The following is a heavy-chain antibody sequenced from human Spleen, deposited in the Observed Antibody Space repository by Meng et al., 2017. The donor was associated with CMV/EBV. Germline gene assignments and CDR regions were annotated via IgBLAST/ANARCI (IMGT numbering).Heavy chain of an antibody. D-gene: IGHD5-12*01. CDR1: GTFSRHA. Sequence: GTFSRHAISWVRQAPGQGLEWMGGIIPMFGTTTFAQKCRGRVTITTDESTSTAFMELSDLRSDDTAVYYCASGRTQDGGYDGDYFDYWGQGTLVTVSS. J-gene: IGHJ4*02. V-gene: IGHV1-69*05. CDR2: IIPMFGTT. CDR3: ASGRTQDGGYDGDYFDY.